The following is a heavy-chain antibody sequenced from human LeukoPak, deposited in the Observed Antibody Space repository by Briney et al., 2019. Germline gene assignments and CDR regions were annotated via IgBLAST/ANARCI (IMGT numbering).Heavy chain of an antibody. J-gene: IGHJ3*02. CDR3: AVGYDWGDDAFDI. V-gene: IGHV3-74*01. Sequence: GGSLRLSCAASGFTFSNYWMHWVRQAPGKGLVWVSRVNSDGSSTGYADSVKGRFTISRDSAKNTLYLQMNSLRAEDTAVYYCAVGYDWGDDAFDIWGQGTMVTVSS. CDR2: VNSDGSST. CDR1: GFTFSNYW. D-gene: IGHD5-12*01.